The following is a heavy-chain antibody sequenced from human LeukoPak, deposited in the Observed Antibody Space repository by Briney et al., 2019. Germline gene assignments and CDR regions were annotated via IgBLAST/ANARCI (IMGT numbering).Heavy chain of an antibody. Sequence: PGRSLRLSCAASGFSFSSYGMHWVRQAPGEGLEWVSTISGSGASTYYADSVEGRFTISRDNSKNTLYLQMNSLRAEDTAVYYCAKSRRLTMVRRRGFDPWGQGTLVTVSS. J-gene: IGHJ5*02. D-gene: IGHD3-10*01. CDR1: GFSFSSYG. V-gene: IGHV3-23*01. CDR2: ISGSGAST. CDR3: AKSRRLTMVRRRGFDP.